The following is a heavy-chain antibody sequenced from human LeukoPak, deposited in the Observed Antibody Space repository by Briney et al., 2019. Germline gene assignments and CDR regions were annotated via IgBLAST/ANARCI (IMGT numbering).Heavy chain of an antibody. V-gene: IGHV4-38-2*01. CDR2: IYHTGNT. D-gene: IGHD3-9*01. J-gene: IGHJ4*01. CDR1: GYSISSGYY. CDR3: ARRFDSTGNYQACYFDY. Sequence: SETLSLTCAVSGYSISSGYYWGWIRQPPGKGLEWIGSIYHTGNTYYNPSLKSRVTLSVDTSKNQFSLKLSTVTATDTAVYYCARRFDSTGNYQACYFDYWGHGTLVTVSS.